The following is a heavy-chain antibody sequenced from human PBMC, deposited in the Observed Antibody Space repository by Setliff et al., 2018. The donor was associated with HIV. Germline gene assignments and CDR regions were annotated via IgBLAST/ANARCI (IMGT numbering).Heavy chain of an antibody. J-gene: IGHJ4*02. V-gene: IGHV3-15*01. Sequence: GGSLRLSCAASGFSFSNDWMNWVRQAPGKGLEWVGRIKSKTDGGTTDYAAPVKGRFTISRDDSKNTLYLQMNSLKTEDTAVYYCTTIQKLTTPVDYWGQGTLVTVSS. CDR1: GFSFSNDW. CDR2: IKSKTDGGTT. D-gene: IGHD4-17*01. CDR3: TTIQKLTTPVDY.